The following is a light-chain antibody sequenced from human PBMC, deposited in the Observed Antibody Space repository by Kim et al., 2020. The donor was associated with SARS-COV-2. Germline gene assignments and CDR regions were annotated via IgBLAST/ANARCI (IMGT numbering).Light chain of an antibody. V-gene: IGKV3-20*01. CDR3: QQYGTSRT. CDR2: GAS. J-gene: IGKJ1*01. CDR1: QSVSSNY. Sequence: LAPGERATLSCRASQSVSSNYLAWYQQKPGQAPRLLIYGASSRATGIPDRFSGSGSGTEFTLTISRLEPEDSAVYYCQQYGTSRTFGQGTKVDIK.